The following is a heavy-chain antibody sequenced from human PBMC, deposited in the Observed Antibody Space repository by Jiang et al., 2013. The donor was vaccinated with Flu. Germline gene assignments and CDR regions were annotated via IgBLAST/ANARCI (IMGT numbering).Heavy chain of an antibody. V-gene: IGHV3-30*04. J-gene: IGHJ4*02. CDR2: ISSDGKNN. CDR1: GFTFRSYT. Sequence: VQLVESGGGVVQPGRSLRLSCAVSGFTFRSYTMHWVRQAPGKGLQWVAVISSDGKNNYHADSVRGRFTISRNNPKNSLYLQMNSLRTEDTAVYYCARDRGGFNTDWSLDSWGQGTLVTVSS. CDR3: ARDRGGFNTDWSLDS. D-gene: IGHD3-9*01.